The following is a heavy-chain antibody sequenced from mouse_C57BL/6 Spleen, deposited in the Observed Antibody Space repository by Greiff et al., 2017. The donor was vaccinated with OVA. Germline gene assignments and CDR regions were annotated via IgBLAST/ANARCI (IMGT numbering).Heavy chain of an antibody. CDR2: ISNGGGST. CDR3: ARRGEYYSNFWYFDV. D-gene: IGHD2-5*01. J-gene: IGHJ1*03. V-gene: IGHV5-12*01. Sequence: EVHLVESGGGLVQPGGSLKLSCAASGFTFSDYYMYWVRQTPEKRLEWVAYISNGGGSTYYPDTVKGRFTISRDNAKNTLYLQMSRLKSEYTAMYYCARRGEYYSNFWYFDVWGTGTTVTVSS. CDR1: GFTFSDYY.